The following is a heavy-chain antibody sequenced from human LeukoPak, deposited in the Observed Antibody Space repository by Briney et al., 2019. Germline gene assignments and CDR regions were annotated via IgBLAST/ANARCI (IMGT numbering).Heavy chain of an antibody. CDR2: ISYDGSNK. CDR3: ARDYGRVYDAFDI. Sequence: PGGSLGLSCAASGFTFSSYGMHWVRQAPGKGLEWVAVISYDGSNKYYADSVKGRFTISRDNSKNTLYLQMNSLRAEDTAVYYCARDYGRVYDAFDIWGQGTMVTVSS. V-gene: IGHV3-30*03. CDR1: GFTFSSYG. J-gene: IGHJ3*02. D-gene: IGHD1-14*01.